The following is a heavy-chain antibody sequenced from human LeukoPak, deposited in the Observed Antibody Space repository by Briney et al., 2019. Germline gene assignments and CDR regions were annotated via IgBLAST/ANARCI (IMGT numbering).Heavy chain of an antibody. CDR1: GGSISSYY. CDR2: IYHSGNT. CDR3: ARDRNYYDSSGPPYYYSALDV. Sequence: PSETLSLTCTVSGGSISSYYWSWIRQPPGKGLEWIGYIYHSGNTYYNPSLKSRVTISIHNSKNQFSLKVNSVTAADTAVYYCARDRNYYDSSGPPYYYSALDVWGQGTTVTVSS. V-gene: IGHV4-59*12. D-gene: IGHD3-22*01. J-gene: IGHJ6*02.